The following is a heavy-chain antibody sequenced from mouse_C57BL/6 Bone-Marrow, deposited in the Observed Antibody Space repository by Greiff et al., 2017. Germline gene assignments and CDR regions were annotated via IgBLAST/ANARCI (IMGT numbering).Heavy chain of an antibody. CDR1: GYTFTDYN. CDR3: ARNRDSSGYYAMDY. Sequence: EVQLQQSGPELVKPGASVKIPCKASGYTFTDYNMDWVKQSHGKSLEWIGDINPNNGGTIYNQKFKGKATLTVDKSSGTAYMELRSLTSEDTAVYYCARNRDSSGYYAMDYWGQGTSVTVSS. CDR2: INPNNGGT. J-gene: IGHJ4*01. V-gene: IGHV1-18*01. D-gene: IGHD3-2*02.